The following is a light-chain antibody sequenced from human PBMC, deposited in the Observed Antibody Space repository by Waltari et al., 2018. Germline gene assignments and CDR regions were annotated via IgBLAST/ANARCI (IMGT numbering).Light chain of an antibody. V-gene: IGLV1-40*01. Sequence: QSVLTQPPSMSGAPGQRVTIPCTDRYNIGAAYGVHWYQHLPGRAPKLLIYGNNNRPSGVPDRFSGSKSGTSASLAITGLQAEDEADYYCQSYDTSLSAWVFGGGTKLTVL. CDR2: GNN. CDR3: QSYDTSLSAWV. CDR1: RYNIGAAYG. J-gene: IGLJ3*02.